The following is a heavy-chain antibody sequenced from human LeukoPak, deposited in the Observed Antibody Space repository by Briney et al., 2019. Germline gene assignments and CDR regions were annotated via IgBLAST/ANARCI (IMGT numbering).Heavy chain of an antibody. CDR2: ISGSGGRT. CDR3: AKDLLVYSTSSGGYFDY. CDR1: GFTFSSYA. V-gene: IGHV3-23*01. D-gene: IGHD6-6*01. J-gene: IGHJ4*02. Sequence: GGSLRLSCAASGFTFSSYAMSWVRQAPGKGLEWVSSISGSGGRTHYADSVKGRFTISRDNSNNTLYLQMNSLRVEDTAVYYCAKDLLVYSTSSGGYFDYWGQGTLVTVSS.